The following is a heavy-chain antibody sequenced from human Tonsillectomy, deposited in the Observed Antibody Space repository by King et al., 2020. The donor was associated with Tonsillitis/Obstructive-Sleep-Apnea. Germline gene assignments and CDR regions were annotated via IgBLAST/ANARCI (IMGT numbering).Heavy chain of an antibody. CDR3: ALSAPYYDIWTGYYSATFFGFDY. V-gene: IGHV2-5*02. CDR1: GFSLSTSGVG. Sequence: TLKESGPTLVKPPQTLTLTCTFSGFSLSTSGVGVGWIRQPPGKALEWLALIYWDDDKRYSPSLKSSLTITKDTSKNQVVLTMTNMDPGDTATYYCALSAPYYDIWTGYYSATFFGFDYWGQGTLVTVSS. J-gene: IGHJ4*02. D-gene: IGHD3-9*01. CDR2: IYWDDDK.